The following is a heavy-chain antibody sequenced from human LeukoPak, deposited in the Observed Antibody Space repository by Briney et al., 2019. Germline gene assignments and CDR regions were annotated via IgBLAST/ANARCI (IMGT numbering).Heavy chain of an antibody. D-gene: IGHD6-19*01. CDR2: INPSGGST. CDR1: GGTFSSYA. Sequence: GASVKVSCKASGGTFSSYAISWVRQAPGQGLEWMGIINPSGGSTSYAQKFQGRVTMTRDMSTSTVYMELSSLRSEDTAVYYCARSYSSGWTDYWGQGTLVTVSS. J-gene: IGHJ4*02. V-gene: IGHV1-46*01. CDR3: ARSYSSGWTDY.